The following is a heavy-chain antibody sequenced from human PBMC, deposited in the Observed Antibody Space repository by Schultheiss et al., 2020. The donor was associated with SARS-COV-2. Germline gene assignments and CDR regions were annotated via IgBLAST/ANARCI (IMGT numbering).Heavy chain of an antibody. V-gene: IGHV4-31*03. D-gene: IGHD3-3*01. CDR1: GGSVSSGSYY. CDR2: IYYSGST. CDR3: ARLGFFGDYYYMDV. Sequence: SETLSLTCTVSGGSVSSGSYYWSWIRQHPGKGLEWIGYIYYSGSTYYNPSLKSRVTISVDTSKNQFSLKLSSVTAADTAVYYCARLGFFGDYYYMDVWGKWATVTASS. J-gene: IGHJ6*03.